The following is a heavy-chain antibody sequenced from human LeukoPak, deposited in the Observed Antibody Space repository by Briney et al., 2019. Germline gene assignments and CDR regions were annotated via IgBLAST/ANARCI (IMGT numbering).Heavy chain of an antibody. Sequence: ASVKVSCKASGYTFTGYYMHWVRQAPGQGLEWMGWINPNSGDTNYVQKFQGRVTMTRDTSISTAYMELSRLESDDTAVYYCARGDAFDIWGQGTMVTVSS. J-gene: IGHJ3*02. CDR2: INPNSGDT. V-gene: IGHV1-2*02. CDR1: GYTFTGYY. CDR3: ARGDAFDI.